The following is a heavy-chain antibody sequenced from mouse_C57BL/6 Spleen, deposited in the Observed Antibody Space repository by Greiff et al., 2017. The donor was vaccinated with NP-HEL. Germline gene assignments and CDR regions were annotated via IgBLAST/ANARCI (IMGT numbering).Heavy chain of an antibody. D-gene: IGHD2-4*01. CDR1: GYTFTSYG. CDR3: ARGGLRRDFDY. Sequence: QVQLKQSGAELARPGASVKLSCKASGYTFTSYGISWVKQRTGQGLEWIGEIYPRSGNTYYNEKFKGKATLTADKSSSTAYMELRSLTSEDSAVYFCARGGLRRDFDYWGQGTTLTVSS. V-gene: IGHV1-81*01. CDR2: IYPRSGNT. J-gene: IGHJ2*01.